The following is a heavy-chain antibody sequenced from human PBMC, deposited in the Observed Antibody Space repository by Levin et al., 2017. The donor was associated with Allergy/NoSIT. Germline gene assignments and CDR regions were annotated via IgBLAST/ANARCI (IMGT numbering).Heavy chain of an antibody. CDR1: GFTFSSYW. CDR2: TNQDGSQK. J-gene: IGHJ4*02. Sequence: GGSLRLSCAASGFTFSSYWMGWFRQAPGKGLEWVANTNQDGSQKYYLDSVKGRFTISRDNAKNSLYLQMSSLRAEDTALYYCARDPDYTVGAAFDFWGQGSLVTVSS. V-gene: IGHV3-7*01. CDR3: ARDPDYTVGAAFDF. D-gene: IGHD1-26*01.